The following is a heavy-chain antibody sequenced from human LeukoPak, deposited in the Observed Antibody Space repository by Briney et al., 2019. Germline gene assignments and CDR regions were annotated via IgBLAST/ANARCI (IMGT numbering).Heavy chain of an antibody. CDR3: ARHTIDTTLGGVPDYFDA. D-gene: IGHD3-16*01. V-gene: IGHV4-39*07. J-gene: IGHJ5*02. Sequence: SETLSLTCTVSGVSISSGHYYWAWIRPPPGRERECITSVLYSGSTYYDPSFNGRVTLSVDTTQNEFSLRLSSVTAADTAIYYCARHTIDTTLGGVPDYFDAWGQGTPVTVSS. CDR2: VLYSGST. CDR1: GVSISSGHYY.